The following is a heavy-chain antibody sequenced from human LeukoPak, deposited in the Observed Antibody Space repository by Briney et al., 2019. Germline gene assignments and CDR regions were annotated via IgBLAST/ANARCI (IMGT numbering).Heavy chain of an antibody. D-gene: IGHD1-26*01. V-gene: IGHV3-66*01. CDR2: ISAGGST. Sequence: PGGSLRLSCAASGFSFSDYYMSWIRQAPGKGLEWVSVISAGGSTYYADSVKGRFTISRDNSKNTLHLQMNSLRAEDTAVYYCATMPLEWESRYFDHWGQGTLVTVSS. CDR3: ATMPLEWESRYFDH. J-gene: IGHJ4*02. CDR1: GFSFSDYY.